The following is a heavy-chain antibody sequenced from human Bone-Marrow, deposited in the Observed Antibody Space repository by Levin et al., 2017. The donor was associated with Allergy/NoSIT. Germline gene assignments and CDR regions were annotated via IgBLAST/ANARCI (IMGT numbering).Heavy chain of an antibody. CDR2: INPNSGGT. J-gene: IGHJ5*02. D-gene: IGHD2-2*01. V-gene: IGHV1-2*02. CDR1: GYTFTGYY. Sequence: ASVKVSCKASGYTFTGYYMHWVRQAPGQGLEWMGWINPNSGGTNYAQKFQGRVTMTRDTSISTAYMELSRLRSDDTAVYYCARARYQLRGGSNWFDPWGQGTLVTVSS. CDR3: ARARYQLRGGSNWFDP.